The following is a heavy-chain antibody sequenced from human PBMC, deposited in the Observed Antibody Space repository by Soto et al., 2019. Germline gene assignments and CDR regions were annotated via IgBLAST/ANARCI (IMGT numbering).Heavy chain of an antibody. V-gene: IGHV1-69*01. CDR1: GGTFSSYA. Sequence: QVQLVQSGAEVKKPGSSVKVSCKASGGTFSSYAISWVRQAPGQGLEWMGGLIPIFGTANYAPKFQGRVTITAEESTSTAYMELSSLSSEDTAVYYCARERYGSGSLDYWGQGTLVTVSS. J-gene: IGHJ4*02. CDR3: ARERYGSGSLDY. CDR2: LIPIFGTA. D-gene: IGHD3-10*01.